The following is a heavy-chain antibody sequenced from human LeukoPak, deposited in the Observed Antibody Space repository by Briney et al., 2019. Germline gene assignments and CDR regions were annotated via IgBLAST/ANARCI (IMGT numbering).Heavy chain of an antibody. D-gene: IGHD3-22*01. CDR3: ARDYGDSSGYYYGY. CDR2: IIPIFGTA. V-gene: IGHV1-69*01. Sequence: VKVSCKASGGTFSSYAISWVRQAPGQGLEWMGGIIPIFGTANYAQKFQARVTITADESTSTAFMELSSLRSEDTAVYYCARDYGDSSGYYYGYWGQATLVTVSS. CDR1: GGTFSSYA. J-gene: IGHJ4*02.